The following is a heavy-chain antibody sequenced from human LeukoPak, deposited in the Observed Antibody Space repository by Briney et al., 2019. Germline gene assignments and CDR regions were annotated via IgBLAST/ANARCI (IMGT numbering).Heavy chain of an antibody. V-gene: IGHV3-48*04. D-gene: IGHD3-3*01. CDR1: GFTFSTSG. CDR3: ARGGGITIFGEFNY. J-gene: IGHJ4*02. CDR2: ISSSSDTI. Sequence: GGSLRLSCTGSGFTFSTSGMNWVRQAPGRGLDWISYISSSSDTIVYADSVKGRFTSSRDNAKNSLYLQMNSLRVEDTAVYYCARGGGITIFGEFNYWGQGTLVTVSS.